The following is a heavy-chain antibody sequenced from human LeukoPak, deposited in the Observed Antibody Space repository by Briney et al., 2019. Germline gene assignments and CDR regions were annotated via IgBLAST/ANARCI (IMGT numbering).Heavy chain of an antibody. CDR3: AAILEEATTDIRFDP. CDR2: IQYDGSNK. D-gene: IGHD4-17*01. CDR1: GFTFTSYG. Sequence: GGSLRLSCAASGFTFTSYGLHWVRQAPGKGLEWVAFIQYDGSNKYYADSVKGRFTISRDNSKNTLYLQMNSLRAEDTAVYYCAAILEEATTDIRFDPWGQGTLVTVSS. V-gene: IGHV3-30*02. J-gene: IGHJ5*02.